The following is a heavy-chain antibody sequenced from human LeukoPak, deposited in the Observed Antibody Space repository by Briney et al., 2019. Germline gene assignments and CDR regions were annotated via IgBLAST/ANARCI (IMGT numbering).Heavy chain of an antibody. V-gene: IGHV3-33*01. CDR2: IWYDGSNK. Sequence: PGGSLRLSCAASGFTFSSYGMHWVRQAPGKGLEWVAVIWYDGSNKYYADSVKGRFTISRDNSKNTLYLQMNSLKTEDSAVYYCTTHRTAAYYYGVDVWGQGTAVTVSS. CDR1: GFTFSSYG. J-gene: IGHJ6*02. D-gene: IGHD2-2*01. CDR3: TTHRTAAYYYGVDV.